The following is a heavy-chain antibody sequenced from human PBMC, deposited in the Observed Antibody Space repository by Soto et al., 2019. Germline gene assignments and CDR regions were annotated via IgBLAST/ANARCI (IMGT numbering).Heavy chain of an antibody. CDR3: ARVYYYDSSGYEYYFDY. J-gene: IGHJ4*02. Sequence: SEALSLTRTGSGGPLSRSSYFWGRVRQPPGKGVGWIGSIYYSGSTYYNPSLKSRVTISVDTSKNQFSLKLSSVTAADTAVYYCARVYYYDSSGYEYYFDYWGQGTLVTVSS. D-gene: IGHD3-22*01. CDR2: IYYSGST. V-gene: IGHV4-39*01. CDR1: GGPLSRSSYF.